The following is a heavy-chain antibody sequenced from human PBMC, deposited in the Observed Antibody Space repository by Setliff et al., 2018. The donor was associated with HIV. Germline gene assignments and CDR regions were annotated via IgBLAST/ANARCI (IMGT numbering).Heavy chain of an antibody. CDR1: GGSIRSSNYY. CDR2: IDDRGST. J-gene: IGHJ5*01. CDR3: ARHATYYNFFES. Sequence: SETLSLTCTVSGGSIRSSNYYWAWIRQTPGKGLEWIASIDDRGSTHHSPSLKSRVTMAVDTPKNQFSLNLTSVTAADRAIYYCARHATYYNFFESWGQGTLVTSPQ. V-gene: IGHV4-39*01. D-gene: IGHD3-10*01.